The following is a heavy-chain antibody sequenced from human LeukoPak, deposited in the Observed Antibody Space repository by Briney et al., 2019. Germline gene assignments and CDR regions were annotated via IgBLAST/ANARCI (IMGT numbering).Heavy chain of an antibody. CDR1: GGSISSYY. J-gene: IGHJ4*02. Sequence: SETLSLTCTVSGGSISSYYWTWIRQPPGKGLEWIGHIYYSGNTTYNLSLQSRVTISVDTSKNQFSLKLSSVTAADTAVYYCARVPYSGYEFTIDSWGQGTLVTVSS. V-gene: IGHV4-59*01. CDR2: IYYSGNT. CDR3: ARVPYSGYEFTIDS. D-gene: IGHD5-12*01.